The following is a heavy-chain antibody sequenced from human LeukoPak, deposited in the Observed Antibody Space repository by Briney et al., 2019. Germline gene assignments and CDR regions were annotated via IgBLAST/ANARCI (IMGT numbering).Heavy chain of an antibody. Sequence: PGGSLRLSCAASGFTFSSYAMHWVRQAPGKGLEWVAVISYDGSNKYYADSVKGRFTISRDNSKNTLYLQMNSLRAEDTAVYYCARETTIYCSGGSCYSALDYWGQGTLVTVSS. CDR1: GFTFSSYA. V-gene: IGHV3-30*04. CDR3: ARETTIYCSGGSCYSALDY. D-gene: IGHD2-15*01. J-gene: IGHJ4*02. CDR2: ISYDGSNK.